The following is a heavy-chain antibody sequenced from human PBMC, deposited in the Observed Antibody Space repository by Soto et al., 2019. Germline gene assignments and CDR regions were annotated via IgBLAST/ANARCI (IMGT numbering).Heavy chain of an antibody. Sequence: QVQLVESGGGVVQPGRSLRLSCAASGFIFSNYGINWIRQAPGKGLEWVAVIWYDGSNKYYADSVKGRFTISRDNSKNTLYLQMNSLRAEDTAVYYCVRDTDDSSGYQHWGQGTLVTVSS. J-gene: IGHJ1*01. CDR2: IWYDGSNK. CDR3: VRDTDDSSGYQH. V-gene: IGHV3-33*01. D-gene: IGHD3-22*01. CDR1: GFIFSNYG.